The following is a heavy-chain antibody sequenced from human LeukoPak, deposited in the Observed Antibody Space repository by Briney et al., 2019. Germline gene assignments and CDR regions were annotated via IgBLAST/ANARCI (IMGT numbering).Heavy chain of an antibody. CDR3: ARESYWGSGLKGFDS. CDR1: GFIFTGYS. CDR2: ISRDSSNI. V-gene: IGHV3-48*02. J-gene: IGHJ4*02. Sequence: GGSLRLSCVASGFIFTGYSINWVRQAPGKGLEWVSYISRDSSNIYYADSVKGRFTISRDNAKKSLYLQVNSLRDEDTAVYYCARESYWGSGLKGFDSWGQGTLVTVSS. D-gene: IGHD7-27*01.